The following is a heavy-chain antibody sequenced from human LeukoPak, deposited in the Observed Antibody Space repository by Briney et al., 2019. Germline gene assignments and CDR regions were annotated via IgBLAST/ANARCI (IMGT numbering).Heavy chain of an antibody. CDR3: AKDPPSVRGVIIRFDY. CDR1: GFTFSSYA. D-gene: IGHD3-10*01. Sequence: GGSLRLSCAASGFTFSSYAMSWVRKAPRKGLERVSAISGSGGSTYYADSVKGRFTISRDTSKNTLYLQMNSLRAEDTAVYYCAKDPPSVRGVIIRFDYWGQGTLVTVSS. V-gene: IGHV3-23*01. J-gene: IGHJ4*02. CDR2: ISGSGGST.